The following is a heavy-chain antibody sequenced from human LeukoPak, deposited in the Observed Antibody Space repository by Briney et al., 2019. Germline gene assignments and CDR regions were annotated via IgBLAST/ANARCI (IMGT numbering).Heavy chain of an antibody. V-gene: IGHV4-34*01. CDR3: ARGDHYDSWSDYHTQAGYFFDY. J-gene: IGHJ4*02. D-gene: IGHD3-3*01. CDR2: IHHSGSRFESGTT. Sequence: PSETLSLTCTVSGQSIFNGYYWGWIRQSPGKGLEWIGSIHHSGSRFESGTTNFNPALKSRVALSIDTSKNQISLNLSSVTAADTAVYYCARGDHYDSWSDYHTQAGYFFDYWGQGTLVSVSS. CDR1: GQSIFNGYY.